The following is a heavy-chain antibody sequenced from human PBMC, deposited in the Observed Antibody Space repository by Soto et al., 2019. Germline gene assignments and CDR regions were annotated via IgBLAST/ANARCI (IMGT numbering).Heavy chain of an antibody. Sequence: QVQLQQWGAGLLKPSETVSLTCAVYSGSFSGYYWSWIRQPPGKGLEWIGEIYQGLSVVYNPSLESRVTISGDSSKNQFSLKLSSVTAADTAVYYCARHGGYYLDYWGQGTLVTVSS. CDR3: ARHGGYYLDY. CDR2: IYQGLSV. D-gene: IGHD3-16*01. V-gene: IGHV4-34*01. J-gene: IGHJ4*02. CDR1: SGSFSGYY.